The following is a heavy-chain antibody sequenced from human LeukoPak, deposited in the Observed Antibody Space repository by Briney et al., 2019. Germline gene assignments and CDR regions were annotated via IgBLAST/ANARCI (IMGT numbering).Heavy chain of an antibody. J-gene: IGHJ4*02. D-gene: IGHD3-3*01. CDR3: ATGFLEWLLRD. CDR2: FDPEDGET. Sequence: ASVKVSCKASGYTFTGYYMHWVRQAPGQGLEWMGGFDPEDGETIYAQKFQGRVTMTEDTSTDTAYMELSSLRSEDTAVYYCATGFLEWLLRDWGQGTLVTVSS. V-gene: IGHV1-24*01. CDR1: GYTFTGYY.